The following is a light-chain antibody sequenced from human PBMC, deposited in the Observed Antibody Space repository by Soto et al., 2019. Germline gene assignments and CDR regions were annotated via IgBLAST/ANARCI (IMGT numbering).Light chain of an antibody. Sequence: QSVLTQPPSTSGTPGQRVTMSCSGSSSNIGSNFVYWYQQFPGMAPKLLIYRSDQRPSGVPDRFSGSKSGTSASLAISGLRSEDEAAYYCASWDDTLSGVVFGGGPKLTVL. CDR1: SSNIGSNF. V-gene: IGLV1-47*01. CDR2: RSD. CDR3: ASWDDTLSGVV. J-gene: IGLJ3*02.